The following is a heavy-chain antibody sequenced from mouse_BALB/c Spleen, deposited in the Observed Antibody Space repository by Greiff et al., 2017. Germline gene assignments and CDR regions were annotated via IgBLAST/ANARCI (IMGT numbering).Heavy chain of an antibody. D-gene: IGHD2-2*01. V-gene: IGHV5-17*02. CDR1: GFTFSSFG. CDR3: ARWGRYYGYVGYFDY. J-gene: IGHJ2*01. CDR2: ISSGSSTI. Sequence: EVHLVESGGGLVQPGGSRKLSCAASGFTFSSFGMHWVRQAPEKGLEWVAYISSGSSTIYYADTVKGRFTISRDNPKNTLFLQMNSLRSEDTAMYYCARWGRYYGYVGYFDYWGQGTTLTVSS.